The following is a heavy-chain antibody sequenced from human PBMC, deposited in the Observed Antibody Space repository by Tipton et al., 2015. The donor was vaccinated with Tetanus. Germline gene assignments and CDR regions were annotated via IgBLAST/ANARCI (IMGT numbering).Heavy chain of an antibody. V-gene: IGHV4-4*02. CDR3: ARGSTMFF. Sequence: TLSLTCSVSGGSIINNNWWTWVRQPPGKGLEWIGEIYHSGRTNYNPSLETRVIISVDESKNQFSLNLMSVTAADTAVYYCARGSTMFFWGQGTLVTVSS. CDR2: IYHSGRT. D-gene: IGHD3-10*02. J-gene: IGHJ4*02. CDR1: GGSIINNNW.